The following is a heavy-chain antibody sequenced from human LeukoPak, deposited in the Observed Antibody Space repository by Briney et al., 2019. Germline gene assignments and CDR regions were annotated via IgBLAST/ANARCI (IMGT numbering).Heavy chain of an antibody. CDR2: INHSGST. CDR1: GGSFSGYY. CDR3: ARGRHSGSYYARPHWFDP. J-gene: IGHJ5*02. D-gene: IGHD1-26*01. V-gene: IGHV4-34*01. Sequence: SETLSLTCAVYGGSFSGYYWSWIRQPPGKGLEWIGEINHSGSTNYNPSLKSRVTISVDTSKNQFSLELSSVTAADTAVYYCARGRHSGSYYARPHWFDPWGQGTLVTVSS.